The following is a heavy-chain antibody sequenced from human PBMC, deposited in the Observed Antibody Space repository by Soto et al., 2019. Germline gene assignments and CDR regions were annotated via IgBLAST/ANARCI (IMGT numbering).Heavy chain of an antibody. Sequence: QVQLQQWGAGLVKPSETLSLSCAVYGQSFSGHSWAWIRQPPGKGLEWIGEINESGSTSYNPSLKSRVTSSTDTSKNQFSLKLSSVSAADTAAYFCARGSGIVALPGELEDVNYDYWGQGTLVNVSS. CDR1: GQSFSGHS. J-gene: IGHJ4*02. CDR2: INESGST. V-gene: IGHV4-34*01. D-gene: IGHD1-1*01. CDR3: ARGSGIVALPGELEDVNYDY.